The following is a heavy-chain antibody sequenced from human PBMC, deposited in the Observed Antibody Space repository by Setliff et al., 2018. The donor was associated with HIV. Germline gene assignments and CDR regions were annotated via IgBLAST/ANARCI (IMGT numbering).Heavy chain of an antibody. V-gene: IGHV3-23*05. CDR2: IDPTGTYT. CDR3: AKVDDGQCNTFNCRYFDY. Sequence: PGGSLRLSCAASGLTLSTYSMSWVRQAPGKGLQWVSAIDPTGTYTYYADAVKGRFTISRDNFRNTLSLQMNSLTAEDSAIYYCAKVDDGQCNTFNCRYFDYWVRGTLVTVSS. D-gene: IGHD1-1*01. J-gene: IGHJ4*02. CDR1: GLTLSTYS.